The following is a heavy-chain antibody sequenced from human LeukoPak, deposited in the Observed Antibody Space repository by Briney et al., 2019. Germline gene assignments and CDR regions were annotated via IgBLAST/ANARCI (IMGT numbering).Heavy chain of an antibody. CDR1: GFTFDDYA. Sequence: GGSLRLSCAASGFTFDDYAMHWVRQAPGKGLEWVSGISWNNDSIGYADSVKGRFTISRDNAKNSLYLQMNSLRAEDTALYYCAKDTLEWFGDYYYYYMDVWGKGTTVTVSS. V-gene: IGHV3-9*01. J-gene: IGHJ6*03. CDR3: AKDTLEWFGDYYYYYMDV. CDR2: ISWNNDSI. D-gene: IGHD3-10*01.